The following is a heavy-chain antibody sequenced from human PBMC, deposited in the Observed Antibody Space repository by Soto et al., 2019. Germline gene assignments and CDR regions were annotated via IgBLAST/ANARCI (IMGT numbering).Heavy chain of an antibody. CDR2: ISGSGGST. D-gene: IGHD2-8*01. J-gene: IGHJ4*02. Sequence: GGSLRLSCAASGFTFSSYAMSWVRQATGKRLEWDSAISGSGGSTYYADSVKRRFTISRDNSKNTLYLEMDSLRPEGTAIYYCARGGGYCTPTSCAIDSWGRGTPVTVCS. CDR1: GFTFSSYA. V-gene: IGHV3-23*01. CDR3: ARGGGYCTPTSCAIDS.